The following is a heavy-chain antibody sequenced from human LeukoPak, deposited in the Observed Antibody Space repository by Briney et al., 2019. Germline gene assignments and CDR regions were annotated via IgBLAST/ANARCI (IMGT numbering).Heavy chain of an antibody. CDR1: GFTFGDYA. J-gene: IGHJ4*02. D-gene: IGHD2-15*01. CDR3: TISGGH. CDR2: IRGETYGGTT. Sequence: PGGSLRLSCTASGFTFGDYAVSWVRQAPGKGLEWVSFIRGETYGGTTGYAASVKGRFTISRDDSKSIAYLQMNSLKTEDTAVYYCTISGGHWGQGTLVTVSS. V-gene: IGHV3-49*04.